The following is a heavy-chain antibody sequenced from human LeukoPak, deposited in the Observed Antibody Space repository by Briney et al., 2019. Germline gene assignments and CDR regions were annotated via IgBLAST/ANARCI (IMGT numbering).Heavy chain of an antibody. J-gene: IGHJ4*02. CDR1: GHTFTSYG. D-gene: IGHD4-23*01. V-gene: IGHV1-18*01. Sequence: ASVKVSCKASGHTFTSYGISWVRQAPGQGLEWMGWISAYNGNTNYAQKLQGRVTMTTDTSTSTAYMELRSLRSDDTAVYYCASLGGNGGNTFFDYWGQGTLVTVSS. CDR2: ISAYNGNT. CDR3: ASLGGNGGNTFFDY.